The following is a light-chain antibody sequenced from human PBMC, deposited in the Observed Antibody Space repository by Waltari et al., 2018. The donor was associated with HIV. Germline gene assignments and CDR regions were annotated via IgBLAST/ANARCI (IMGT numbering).Light chain of an antibody. CDR1: SSDVWSYNL. J-gene: IGLJ3*02. Sequence: QSALTQPASVSGSPGQSITISCTGTSSDVWSYNLVPWYQQPPGQAPKLMIYEVSKRPSGVSNRFSGSKSGNTASLTISGLQAEDEADYYCCSYAGSSTWVFGGGTKLTVL. CDR3: CSYAGSSTWV. CDR2: EVS. V-gene: IGLV2-23*02.